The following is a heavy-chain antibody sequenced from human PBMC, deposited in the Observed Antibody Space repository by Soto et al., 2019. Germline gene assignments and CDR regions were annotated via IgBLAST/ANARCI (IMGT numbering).Heavy chain of an antibody. Sequence: ASLKVSCKASGYTFTIYGISWVLQAPGQGLEWMGWISGYNGDTKYAQKFQGRVTMTIDTSTTTAFMELRSLTSDDTAVYYCAKNGQPPYYYYGLDVWGQRTTVTVSS. CDR2: ISGYNGDT. D-gene: IGHD2-8*01. V-gene: IGHV1-18*01. CDR1: GYTFTIYG. J-gene: IGHJ6*02. CDR3: AKNGQPPYYYYGLDV.